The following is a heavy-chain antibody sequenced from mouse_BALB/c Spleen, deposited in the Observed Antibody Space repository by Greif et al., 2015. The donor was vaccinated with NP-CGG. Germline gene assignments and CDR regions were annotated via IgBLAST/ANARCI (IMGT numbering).Heavy chain of an antibody. CDR1: GYTFTSYY. V-gene: IGHV1S81*02. CDR3: TNGGFYYAMDC. Sequence: VQLQQSGAELVKPGASVKLSCKASGYTFTSYYMYWVKQRPGQGLEWIGGINPSNGGTNFNEKFKSKATLTVDKSSSTAYMQLSSLTSEDSAVYYCTNGGFYYAMDCWGQGTSVTVSS. J-gene: IGHJ4*01. CDR2: INPSNGGT.